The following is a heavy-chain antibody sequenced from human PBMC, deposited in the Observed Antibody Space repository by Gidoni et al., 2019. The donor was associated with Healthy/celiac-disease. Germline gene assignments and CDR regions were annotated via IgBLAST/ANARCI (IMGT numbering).Heavy chain of an antibody. CDR3: ARVLSTGNWFDP. J-gene: IGHJ5*02. D-gene: IGHD2-2*01. CDR1: GFTFSSYS. CDR2: ISSSSSYI. V-gene: IGHV3-21*01. Sequence: CAASGFTFSSYSMNWVRQAPGKGLEWVSSISSSSSYIYYADSVKGRFTISRDNAKNSLYLQMNSLRAEDTAVYYCARVLSTGNWFDPWGQGTLVTVSS.